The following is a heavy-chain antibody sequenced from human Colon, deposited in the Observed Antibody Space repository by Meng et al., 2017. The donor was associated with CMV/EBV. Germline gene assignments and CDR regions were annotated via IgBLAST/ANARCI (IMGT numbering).Heavy chain of an antibody. V-gene: IGHV3-74*01. CDR2: INSDGSST. CDR3: AKDFCSSTSCYSFDY. Sequence: GESLKISCAASGFTFSSYWMHWVRQAPGKGLVWVSRINSDGSSTSYADSVKGRFTISRDNAKNTLYLQMNSLRTEDTALYYCAKDFCSSTSCYSFDYWGQGTLVTVSS. J-gene: IGHJ4*02. D-gene: IGHD2-2*02. CDR1: GFTFSSYW.